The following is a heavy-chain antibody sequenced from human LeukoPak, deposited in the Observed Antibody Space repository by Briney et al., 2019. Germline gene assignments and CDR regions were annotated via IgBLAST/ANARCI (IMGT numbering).Heavy chain of an antibody. D-gene: IGHD2-2*03. CDR3: ARDGDYSTYDLFDY. CDR2: IKRDGSEK. Sequence: PGGSLRLSCAASGFTFISYWMTWVRQAPGKGLEWVANIKRDGSEKNYADSVRGRFVISRDNAKNSLYLQMNSLRAEDTAVYYCARDGDYSTYDLFDYWGQGTLVTVSS. CDR1: GFTFISYW. V-gene: IGHV3-7*01. J-gene: IGHJ4*02.